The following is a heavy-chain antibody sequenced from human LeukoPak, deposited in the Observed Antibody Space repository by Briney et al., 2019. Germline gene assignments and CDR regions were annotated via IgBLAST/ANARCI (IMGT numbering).Heavy chain of an antibody. J-gene: IGHJ3*02. Sequence: GGSLRLSCAASGFNLSNYNMNWVRQAPGKGLEWVSSITVTTTFIYYADSVKGRFTISRDNAKNSLYLQMNSLRAEDTAVYYCARAFGVVTQDAFDIWGQGTMVTVSS. CDR2: ITVTTTFI. V-gene: IGHV3-21*01. CDR3: ARAFGVVTQDAFDI. D-gene: IGHD3-3*01. CDR1: GFNLSNYN.